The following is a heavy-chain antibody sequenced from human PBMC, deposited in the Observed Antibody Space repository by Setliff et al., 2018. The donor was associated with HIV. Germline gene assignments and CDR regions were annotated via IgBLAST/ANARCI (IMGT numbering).Heavy chain of an antibody. CDR2: ISGSGDIT. J-gene: IGHJ5*02. D-gene: IGHD3-9*01. CDR1: GFSFRSYA. CDR3: ARDNGRYFDRGWFDP. Sequence: GGSLRLSCAASGFSFRSYAVSWVRQAPGKGLEWVSVISGSGDITYYRESVKGRFTVSRDNAENSLYLQMNSLRAEDTAVYYCARDNGRYFDRGWFDPWGQGALVTVSS. V-gene: IGHV3-23*01.